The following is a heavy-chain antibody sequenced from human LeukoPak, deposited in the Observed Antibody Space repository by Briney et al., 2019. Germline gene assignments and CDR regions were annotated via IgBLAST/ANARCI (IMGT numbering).Heavy chain of an antibody. J-gene: IGHJ4*02. CDR2: ISSSSSYI. D-gene: IGHD5-24*01. CDR1: GFTFSSYS. CDR3: ARNSLRRDGYNDY. Sequence: GGSLRLSCAASGFTFSSYSMNWVRQAPGKGLEWVSSISSSSSYIYYADSVKGRFTISRDNAKNSLYLQMNSLRAEDTAVDYCARNSLRRDGYNDYWGQGTLVTVSS. V-gene: IGHV3-21*01.